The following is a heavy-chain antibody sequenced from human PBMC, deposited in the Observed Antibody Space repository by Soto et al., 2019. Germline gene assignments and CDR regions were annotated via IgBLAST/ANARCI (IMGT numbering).Heavy chain of an antibody. CDR3: ARDKLGRYCSSTSCYLIRNNWFDP. CDR2: IKQDGSEK. CDR1: GFTFSSYW. D-gene: IGHD2-2*01. Sequence: GGSLRLSCAASGFTFSSYWMSWVRQAPGKGLEWVANIKQDGSEKYYVDPVKGRFTISRDNAKNSLYLQMNSLRAEDTAVYYCARDKLGRYCSSTSCYLIRNNWFDPWGQGTLVT. V-gene: IGHV3-7*03. J-gene: IGHJ5*02.